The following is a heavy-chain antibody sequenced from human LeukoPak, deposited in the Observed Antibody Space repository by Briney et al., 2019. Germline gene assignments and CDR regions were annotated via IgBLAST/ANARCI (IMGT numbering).Heavy chain of an antibody. Sequence: PGGSLRLSCAASGFTFSSYGMHWVRQAPGKGLEWVAFIRYDGSNKCYADSVKGRFTISRDNAKNSLYLQMNSLRAEDTAVYYCARAVDDYVWGSYRYTPYFDYWGQGTLVTVSS. CDR3: ARAVDDYVWGSYRYTPYFDY. D-gene: IGHD3-16*02. CDR1: GFTFSSYG. J-gene: IGHJ4*02. V-gene: IGHV3-30*02. CDR2: IRYDGSNK.